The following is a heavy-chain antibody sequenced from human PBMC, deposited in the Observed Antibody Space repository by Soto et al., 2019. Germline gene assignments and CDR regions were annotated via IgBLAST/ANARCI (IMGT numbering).Heavy chain of an antibody. Sequence: VGSLRLSCAASGFTFSSYAMHWVRQAPGKGLEWVAVISYDGSNKYYADSVKGRFTISRDNSKNTLYLQMNSLRAEDTAVYYCARELGTMIVVAPYGMDVWGQGTTVTVSS. D-gene: IGHD3-22*01. CDR3: ARELGTMIVVAPYGMDV. V-gene: IGHV3-30-3*01. CDR1: GFTFSSYA. CDR2: ISYDGSNK. J-gene: IGHJ6*02.